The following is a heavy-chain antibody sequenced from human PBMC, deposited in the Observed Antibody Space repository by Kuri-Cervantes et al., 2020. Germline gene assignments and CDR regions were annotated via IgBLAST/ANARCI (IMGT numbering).Heavy chain of an antibody. CDR1: GYTFSSYG. D-gene: IGHD3-22*01. J-gene: IGHJ6*02. CDR3: ARVRVYDSSGYYYSRGYYYYGMDV. V-gene: IGHV1-18*01. CDR2: ISAYNGNT. Sequence: ASVKVSCKASGYTFSSYGINWVRQAPGQGLEWMGWISAYNGNTNYAQKLQGRVSMTTDTSTSTAYMELSSLRSEDTAVYYCARVRVYDSSGYYYSRGYYYYGMDVWGQGTTVTVSS.